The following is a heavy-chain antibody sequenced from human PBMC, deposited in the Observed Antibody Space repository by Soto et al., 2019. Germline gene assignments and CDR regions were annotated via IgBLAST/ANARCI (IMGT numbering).Heavy chain of an antibody. D-gene: IGHD6-19*01. V-gene: IGHV3-7*03. J-gene: IGHJ5*02. CDR1: GFTFSSYW. CDR3: ARVGVQWLAYYNWFDP. CDR2: IKQDGSEK. Sequence: EVQLVESGGGLVQPGGSLRLSCAASGFTFSSYWMSWVRQAPGKGLEWVANIKQDGSEKYYVDSVKGRFTISRDNAKTSLYLQMHSLRAEDTAVYYCARVGVQWLAYYNWFDPWGQGTLVTVSS.